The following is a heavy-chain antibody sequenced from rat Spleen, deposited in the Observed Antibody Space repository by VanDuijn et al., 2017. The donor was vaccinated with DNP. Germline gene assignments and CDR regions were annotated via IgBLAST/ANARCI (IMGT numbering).Heavy chain of an antibody. D-gene: IGHD3-3*01. V-gene: IGHV2-47*01. J-gene: IGHJ3*01. CDR3: AREADSADYFDY. CDR2: IWSSGGT. CDR1: GLSLTGNS. Sequence: QVQLKESGPGLVQPSQTLSLTCTVSGLSLTGNSVSWIRQPPGKGLEWMGVIWSSGGTDYNSAMKSRLSISRDTPKSQVFLKMNSLQTEDTAMYFCAREADSADYFDYWGQGTLVTVSS.